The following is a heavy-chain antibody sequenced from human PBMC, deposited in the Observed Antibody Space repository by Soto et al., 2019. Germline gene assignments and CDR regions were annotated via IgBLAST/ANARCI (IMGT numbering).Heavy chain of an antibody. D-gene: IGHD6-13*01. CDR1: GFTFSSYA. CDR2: ISGSGGST. Sequence: EVQLLESGGGLVQPGGSLRLSCAASGFTFSSYAMSWVRQAPGKGLEWVSAISGSGGSTYYADSVKGRFTISRDNSKNTLYLQMNSLRAEDTAVYYCAKGVIAAAVKENWFDPWGQGTRATVSS. V-gene: IGHV3-23*01. J-gene: IGHJ5*02. CDR3: AKGVIAAAVKENWFDP.